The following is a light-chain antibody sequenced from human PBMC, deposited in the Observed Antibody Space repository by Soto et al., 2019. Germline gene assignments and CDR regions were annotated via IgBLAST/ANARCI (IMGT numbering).Light chain of an antibody. J-gene: IGLJ3*02. V-gene: IGLV1-40*01. CDR3: QAYENSLGVSVL. CDR2: DSF. CDR1: SSNIGAGYD. Sequence: QSVLTQPPSVSGAPGQTVTISCSGSSSNIGAGYDVHWYQQLPGTVPKLVIYDSFNQPSGVPDRFSGSKSGTSASLAITGLEAEDESYYYCQAYENSLGVSVLFGGGTKVTVL.